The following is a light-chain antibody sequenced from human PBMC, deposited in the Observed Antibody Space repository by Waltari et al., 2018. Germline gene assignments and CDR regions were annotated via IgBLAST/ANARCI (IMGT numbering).Light chain of an antibody. CDR1: QSISRW. Sequence: DIQMTQSTSTLSASVGDRVTMTCRASQSISRWLAWYQQKPGKAPKFLIYGASTLESGVPSRFSGSGSGTEFTLTISSLKPDDFATYYCQQYNSDSPTTFGQGTKLEIK. V-gene: IGKV1-5*01. J-gene: IGKJ2*01. CDR3: QQYNSDSPTT. CDR2: GAS.